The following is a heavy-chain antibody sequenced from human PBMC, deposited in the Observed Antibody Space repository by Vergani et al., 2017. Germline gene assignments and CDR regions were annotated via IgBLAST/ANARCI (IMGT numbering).Heavy chain of an antibody. CDR2: IIPIFGTA. CDR3: ARDFSGYSSSWSYYYYGMDV. V-gene: IGHV1-69*18. J-gene: IGHJ6*02. Sequence: QVQLVQSGAEVKKPGSSVKVSCKASGGTFSSYAISWVRQAPGQGLEWMGRIIPIFGTANYAQKFQGRVTITADESTGTAYMELSSLRSEDTAVYYCARDFSGYSSSWSYYYYGMDVWGQGTTVTVSS. D-gene: IGHD6-13*01. CDR1: GGTFSSYA.